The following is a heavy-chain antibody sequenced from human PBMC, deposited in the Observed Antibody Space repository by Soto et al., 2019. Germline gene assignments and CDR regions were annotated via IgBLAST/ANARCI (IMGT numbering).Heavy chain of an antibody. J-gene: IGHJ6*02. CDR2: IYPGDSDT. D-gene: IGHD3-3*01. CDR1: GYSFTSYW. Sequence: GEALKISCKGSGYSFTSYWIGWVRQIPGKGLEWMGIIYPGDSDTRYSPSFQGQVTISADKSISTAYLQWSSLKASDTAMYYCARHSDYDFWSGAPAPYYGMDVWGQGTTVTVSS. V-gene: IGHV5-51*01. CDR3: ARHSDYDFWSGAPAPYYGMDV.